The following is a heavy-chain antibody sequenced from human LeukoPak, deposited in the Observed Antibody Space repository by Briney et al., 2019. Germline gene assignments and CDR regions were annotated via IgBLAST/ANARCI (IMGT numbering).Heavy chain of an antibody. CDR3: ARDVATISNWFDP. V-gene: IGHV3-7*01. D-gene: IGHD5-24*01. CDR1: GFTFSSYA. Sequence: GGSLRLSCAASGFTFSSYAMSWVRQAPGKGLEWVANINQDGSEKYYVDSVKGRFTISRDNAKNSLYLQMNSLRAEDTAVYYCARDVATISNWFDPWGQGTLVTVSS. CDR2: INQDGSEK. J-gene: IGHJ5*02.